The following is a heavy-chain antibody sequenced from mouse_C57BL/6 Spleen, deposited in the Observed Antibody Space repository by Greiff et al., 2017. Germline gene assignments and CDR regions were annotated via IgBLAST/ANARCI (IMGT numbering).Heavy chain of an antibody. V-gene: IGHV14-2*01. J-gene: IGHJ3*01. CDR1: GFNIKDYY. Sequence: VQLQQSGAELVKPGASVKLSCTASGFNIKDYYMHWVKQRTEQGLEWIGRIDPEDGEAKYAPKFPGKATITADTSSNTAYLQLSSLTSEDTAVYYCARYDGYYGAYWGQGTLVTVSA. CDR3: ARYDGYYGAY. CDR2: IDPEDGEA. D-gene: IGHD2-3*01.